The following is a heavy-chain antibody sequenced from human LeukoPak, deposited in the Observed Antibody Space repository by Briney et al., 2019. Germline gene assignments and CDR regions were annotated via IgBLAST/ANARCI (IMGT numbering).Heavy chain of an antibody. J-gene: IGHJ6*02. D-gene: IGHD4-17*01. CDR3: AKPQWTDYGDPRHYYYYGMDV. CDR1: GFTFSSYA. CDR2: ISGSGGST. V-gene: IGHV3-23*01. Sequence: GGSLRLSCAASGFTFSSYAMSWVRQAPGKGLEWVSAISGSGGSTYYADSVKGRFTISRDNSKNTLYLQMNSLRAEDTAVYYSAKPQWTDYGDPRHYYYYGMDVWGQGTTVTVSS.